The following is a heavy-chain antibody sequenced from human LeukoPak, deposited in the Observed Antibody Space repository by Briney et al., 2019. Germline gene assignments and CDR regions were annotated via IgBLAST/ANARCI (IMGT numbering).Heavy chain of an antibody. CDR3: AHRTYTGFAEYFDY. D-gene: IGHD5-12*01. J-gene: IGHJ4*02. CDR1: GFSLSANRVG. V-gene: IGHV2-5*01. Sequence: ESGPSLEKPTQTLTLTCTFSGFSLSANRVGVGWIRQPPGKALEWLALIYWNDDKRYSPSLKSRLTVTKDTSKNQVVLTMTNMDPVDTATYYCAHRTYTGFAEYFDYWGQGTLVTVSS. CDR2: IYWNDDK.